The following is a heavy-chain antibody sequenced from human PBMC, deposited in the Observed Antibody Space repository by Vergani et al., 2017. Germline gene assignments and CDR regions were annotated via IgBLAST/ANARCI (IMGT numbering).Heavy chain of an antibody. J-gene: IGHJ4*02. CDR2: INPSGGHT. CDR3: ARGDYVILTGYRY. V-gene: IGHV1-46*03. Sequence: VQVVQSGAAVKKSGASVKVSCKTSGYTFSNYYMHWVRQAPGQGLEWMGIINPSGGHTNYAQKFQGRVTMTRDTSTSTVYMELSSLRSEDTAIYYCARGDYVILTGYRYWGQGTLVTVSA. CDR1: GYTFSNYY. D-gene: IGHD3-9*01.